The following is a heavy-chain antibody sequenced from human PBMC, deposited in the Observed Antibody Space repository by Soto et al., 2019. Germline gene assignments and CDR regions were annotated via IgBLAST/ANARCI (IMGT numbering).Heavy chain of an antibody. CDR1: GGTFSSYA. J-gene: IGHJ4*02. CDR2: IIPIFGTA. D-gene: IGHD2-21*02. V-gene: IGHV1-69*06. Sequence: QVQLVQSGAEVKKPGSSVKVSCKASGGTFSSYAISWVRQAPGQGLEWMGGIIPIFGTANYAQKFQGRVTISADKATSTAYMELSSLRSEDTAVYYCARTTPAYCGGDCYYDFDYWGQGTLFTVSS. CDR3: ARTTPAYCGGDCYYDFDY.